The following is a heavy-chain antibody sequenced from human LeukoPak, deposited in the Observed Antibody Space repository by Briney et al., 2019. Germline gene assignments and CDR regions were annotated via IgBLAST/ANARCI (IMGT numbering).Heavy chain of an antibody. CDR2: INPNSGGT. CDR1: GYTFTGYY. D-gene: IGHD3-22*01. CDR3: ARGGQWLRENWFDP. V-gene: IGHV1-2*04. J-gene: IGHJ5*02. Sequence: ASVKVSCKASGYTFTGYYMHWVRQAPGQGLEWMGWINPNSGGTNYAQKFQGWVTMTRGTSISTAYMELSRLRSDDTAVYYCARGGQWLRENWFDPWGQGTLVTVSS.